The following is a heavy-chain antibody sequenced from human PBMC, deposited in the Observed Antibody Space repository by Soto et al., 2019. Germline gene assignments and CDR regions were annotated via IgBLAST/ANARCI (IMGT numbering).Heavy chain of an antibody. CDR2: IIPIFGTA. CDR1: GGTFSSYA. J-gene: IGHJ3*02. CDR3: ARGLYDILTGYMDAFDI. Sequence: SVKVSCKASGGTFSSYAISWVRQAPGQGLEWMGGIIPIFGTANHAQKFQGRVTITADESTSTAYMELSSLRSEDTAVYYCARGLYDILTGYMDAFDIWGQGPMVTVSS. D-gene: IGHD3-9*01. V-gene: IGHV1-69*01.